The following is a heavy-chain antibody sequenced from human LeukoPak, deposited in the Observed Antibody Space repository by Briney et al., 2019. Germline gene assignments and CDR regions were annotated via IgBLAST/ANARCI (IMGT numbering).Heavy chain of an antibody. J-gene: IGHJ4*02. D-gene: IGHD3-16*02. CDR3: AGTRIMITFGGVIARDY. Sequence: SETLSLTCTVSGGSIRSYYWSWIRQPAGKGLEWIGRIYTSGSTNYNPSLKSRVTMSVDTSKNQFSLKLSSVTAADTAVYYCAGTRIMITFGGVIARDYWGQGTLVTVSS. CDR1: GGSIRSYY. V-gene: IGHV4-4*07. CDR2: IYTSGST.